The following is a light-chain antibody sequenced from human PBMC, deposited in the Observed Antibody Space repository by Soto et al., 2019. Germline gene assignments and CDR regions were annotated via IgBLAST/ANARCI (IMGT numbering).Light chain of an antibody. V-gene: IGKV3-11*01. CDR1: QSVGSY. CDR3: HQRSNWPRT. CDR2: DAS. J-gene: IGKJ1*01. Sequence: EIVLTQSPATLSLSPGERATLSCRASQSVGSYLACYQQKPGQAPRLLIYDASDRATGIPARFSGSGSGTDFTLTISSLEPEDFAVYYCHQRSNWPRTFGQGTKVDI.